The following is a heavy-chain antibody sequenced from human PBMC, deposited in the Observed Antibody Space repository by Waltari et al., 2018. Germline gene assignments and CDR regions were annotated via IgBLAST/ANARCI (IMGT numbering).Heavy chain of an antibody. CDR3: ARANGGLIGS. V-gene: IGHV4-4*01. CDR2: IHHSGRT. CDR1: GAYISGGDG. J-gene: IGHJ5*02. D-gene: IGHD3-16*01. Sequence: QVHLQESGPGLVRPSETLSLTCQVSGAYISGGDGWIWVRQSPGKRLEWVGEIHHSGRTNSNPSLKNRLTLSVDESRNQFFLKITSVTAADTALYCCARANGGLIGSWGQGIVVTVSS.